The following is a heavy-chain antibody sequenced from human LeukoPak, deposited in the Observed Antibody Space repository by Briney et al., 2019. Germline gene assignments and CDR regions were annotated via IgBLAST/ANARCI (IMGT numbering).Heavy chain of an antibody. Sequence: PSETLSLTCAVYGASFSGYYWSWIRQPPGKGLEWIGEINHSGSTNYNVSLESRVTMSVDTSKNQFTLKLNSVTAADTAVYYCAKVYSSSSRDAFDVWGPGTMVTVSS. V-gene: IGHV4-34*01. CDR1: GASFSGYY. J-gene: IGHJ3*01. D-gene: IGHD6-6*01. CDR3: AKVYSSSSRDAFDV. CDR2: INHSGST.